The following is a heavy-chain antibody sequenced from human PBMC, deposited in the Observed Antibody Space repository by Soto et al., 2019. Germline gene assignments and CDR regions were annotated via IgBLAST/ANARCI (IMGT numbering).Heavy chain of an antibody. CDR3: AARDVATIMY. J-gene: IGHJ4*02. CDR1: GGSISSGDYY. CDR2: IYYSGST. V-gene: IGHV4-30-4*01. D-gene: IGHD5-12*01. Sequence: QVQLQESGPGLVKPSQTLSLTCTVSGGSISSGDYYWSWIRQPPGKGLEWIGYIYYSGSTYYNPSLKXXVXRXXDTSKDQFSLKLSSVTAADTAVYYCAARDVATIMYWGQGTLVTVSS.